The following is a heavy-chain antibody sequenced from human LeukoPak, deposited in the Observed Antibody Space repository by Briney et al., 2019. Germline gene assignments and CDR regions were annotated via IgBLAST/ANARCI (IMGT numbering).Heavy chain of an antibody. V-gene: IGHV4-4*07. Sequence: SETLSLTCAVYGGSFSGYYWSWIRQPAGKGLEWIGRIYTSGSTNYNPSLKSRVTMSVDTSKNQFSLKLSSVTAADTAVYYCARDEEGALDYWGQGTLVTVSS. J-gene: IGHJ4*02. D-gene: IGHD1-26*01. CDR2: IYTSGST. CDR3: ARDEEGALDY. CDR1: GGSFSGYY.